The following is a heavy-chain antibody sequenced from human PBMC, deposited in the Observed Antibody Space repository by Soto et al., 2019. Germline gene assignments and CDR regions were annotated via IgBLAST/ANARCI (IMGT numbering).Heavy chain of an antibody. D-gene: IGHD1-26*01. CDR3: ASERGSSYFDY. J-gene: IGHJ4*02. CDR2: IWFDESGK. CDR1: GFPLTDYG. Sequence: QVQLVESGGGVVQPGKSLRLSCDVSGFPLTDYGRHWVRQAPGKGLEWVAVIWFDESGKYYADSVKGRFTISRDTSKNTVYLQMNSLRVEDTAVYYCASERGSSYFDYWGQGTLVTVSS. V-gene: IGHV3-33*01.